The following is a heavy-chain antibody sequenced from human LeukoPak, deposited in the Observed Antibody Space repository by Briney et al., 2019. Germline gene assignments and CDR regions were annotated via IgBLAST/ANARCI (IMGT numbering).Heavy chain of an antibody. J-gene: IGHJ5*02. D-gene: IGHD6-19*01. CDR2: IYYSGTT. Sequence: SETLSLACTVSGGSISSSSYYWGWIRQPPGKGLDWIGNIYYSGTTYYNPSLKSRVTISVDTSKNQFSLKLSSVTAADTAVYYCARARSGWQNNWFDPWGQGTLVTVSS. CDR3: ARARSGWQNNWFDP. V-gene: IGHV4-39*07. CDR1: GGSISSSSYY.